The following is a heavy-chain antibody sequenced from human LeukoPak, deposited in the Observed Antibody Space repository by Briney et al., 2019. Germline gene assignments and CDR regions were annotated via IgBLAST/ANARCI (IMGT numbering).Heavy chain of an antibody. J-gene: IGHJ4*02. V-gene: IGHV4-4*07. CDR2: IYTSGIT. Sequence: SETLSLTCTVSGGSINSYSWNWLRQPAGKGLEWLGRIYTSGITNYNPSLKSRATMSVDTSKNQFSLKLSSVTAADTAVYYCARRGVEDRTTTGENYFAYWGQGTLVTVSS. D-gene: IGHD7-27*01. CDR1: GGSINSYS. CDR3: ARRGVEDRTTTGENYFAY.